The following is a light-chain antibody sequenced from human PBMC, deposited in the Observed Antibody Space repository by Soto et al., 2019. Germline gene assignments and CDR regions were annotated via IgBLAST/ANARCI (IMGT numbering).Light chain of an antibody. Sequence: EIVMTQSPATLSVSPGERATLSCRASQSVSNNLAWYQQKPGQAPRLLIYGASSRATGIPDRFSGGGSGTDFTLTISRLEPEDFAVYYCQQYGSSPRTFGQGTKV. CDR2: GAS. J-gene: IGKJ1*01. V-gene: IGKV3-20*01. CDR1: QSVSNN. CDR3: QQYGSSPRT.